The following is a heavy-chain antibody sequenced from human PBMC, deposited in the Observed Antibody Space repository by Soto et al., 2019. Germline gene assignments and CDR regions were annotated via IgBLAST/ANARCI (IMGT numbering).Heavy chain of an antibody. Sequence: GESLKISCKGSGSSFTSYLIGWVSQIPGKGLEWMGRIYPGDSHTRYSPSFQGQVTISADKSISTAYLQWSSLKASDTAMYYCARLPHNWNYSYYYYGIDVWGQGTTVTVAS. CDR2: IYPGDSHT. J-gene: IGHJ6*02. CDR1: GSSFTSYL. V-gene: IGHV5-51*01. CDR3: ARLPHNWNYSYYYYGIDV. D-gene: IGHD1-7*01.